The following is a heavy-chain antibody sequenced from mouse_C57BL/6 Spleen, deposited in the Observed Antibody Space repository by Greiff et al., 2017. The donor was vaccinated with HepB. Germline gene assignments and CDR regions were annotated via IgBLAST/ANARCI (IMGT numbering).Heavy chain of an antibody. V-gene: IGHV1-59*01. J-gene: IGHJ2*01. CDR3: ARGDYFRGFDY. D-gene: IGHD1-1*01. Sequence: QVHVKQSGAELVRPGTSVKLSCKASGYTFTSYWMHWVKQRPGQGLEWIGVIDPSDSYTNYNQKFKGKATLTVDTYSSTAYMQLSSLTSEDSAVYYCARGDYFRGFDYWGQGTTLTVSS. CDR1: GYTFTSYW. CDR2: IDPSDSYT.